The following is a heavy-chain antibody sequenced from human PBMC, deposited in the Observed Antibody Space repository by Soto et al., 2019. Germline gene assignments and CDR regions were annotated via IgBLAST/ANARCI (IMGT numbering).Heavy chain of an antibody. CDR3: ARNRKRYCTNGVCYPTDYYYGMDV. CDR1: GGSISSGDYY. D-gene: IGHD2-8*01. Sequence: SETLSLTCTVSGGSISSGDYYWSWIRQPPGKGLEWIGYIYYSGSTYYNPSLKSRVTISVDTSKNQFSLKLSSVTAADTAVYYCARNRKRYCTNGVCYPTDYYYGMDVWGQGTTVTVSS. CDR2: IYYSGST. V-gene: IGHV4-30-4*01. J-gene: IGHJ6*02.